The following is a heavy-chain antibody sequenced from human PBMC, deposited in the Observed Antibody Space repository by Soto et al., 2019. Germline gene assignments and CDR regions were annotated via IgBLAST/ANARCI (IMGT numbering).Heavy chain of an antibody. CDR2: IIPVFGTT. V-gene: IGHV1-69*01. D-gene: IGHD7-27*01. Sequence: QVHLVQSGAEVKKPGSSVKVSCKAYGGTFNSYGIKWVRQAPGQGLEWVGGIIPVFGTTNYAQKFRGRVTITADASTSTSYMELSSLRSEDTAVYYCAIVNWGPGGHYFDYWGQGTLVTVSS. J-gene: IGHJ4*02. CDR1: GGTFNSYG. CDR3: AIVNWGPGGHYFDY.